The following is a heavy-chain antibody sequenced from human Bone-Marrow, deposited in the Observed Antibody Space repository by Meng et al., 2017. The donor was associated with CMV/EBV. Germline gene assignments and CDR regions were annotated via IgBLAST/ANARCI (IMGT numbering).Heavy chain of an antibody. CDR3: AKSSCGSTSCYSGVGWFDP. J-gene: IGHJ5*02. CDR2: IWYDGSDK. Sequence: TVSRYGMHWVQQAPGKGLEWVAVIWYDGSDKYYADSVKSRITISRENSKNTLYLQMNRLRAEDTAVYYCAKSSCGSTSCYSGVGWFDPWGQGTLVTVSS. CDR1: TVSRYG. D-gene: IGHD2-2*01. V-gene: IGHV3-33*06.